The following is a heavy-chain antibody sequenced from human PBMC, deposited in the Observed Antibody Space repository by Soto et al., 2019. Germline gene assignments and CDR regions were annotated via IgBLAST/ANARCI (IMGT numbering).Heavy chain of an antibody. D-gene: IGHD2-15*01. CDR3: ARSPPGGCSGGSCYQPYYYYYMDV. Sequence: GGSLRLSCAASGFTFSSYGMHWVRQAPGKGLEWVAVIWYDGSNKYYADSVKGRFTISRDNSKNTLYLQMNSLRAEDTAVYYCARSPPGGCSGGSCYQPYYYYYMDVWGKGTTVTVSS. V-gene: IGHV3-33*01. CDR1: GFTFSSYG. CDR2: IWYDGSNK. J-gene: IGHJ6*03.